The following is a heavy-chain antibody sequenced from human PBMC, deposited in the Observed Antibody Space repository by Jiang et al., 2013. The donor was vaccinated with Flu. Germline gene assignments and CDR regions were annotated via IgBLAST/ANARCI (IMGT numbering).Heavy chain of an antibody. D-gene: IGHD3-22*01. CDR1: TGSISSGDYY. J-gene: IGHJ3*01. V-gene: IGHV4-30-4*01. CDR3: AAATSVTTWAFDV. CDR2: IYYSGST. Sequence: GPGLVKPSQTVSLTCTVSTGSISSGDYYWSWIRQPPGKGLEWIGYIYYSGSTHYSPSLQSRLIISIDTSKNQFSLQLNSVTAADTAVYYCAAATSVTTWAFDVWGQGTMVSVSS.